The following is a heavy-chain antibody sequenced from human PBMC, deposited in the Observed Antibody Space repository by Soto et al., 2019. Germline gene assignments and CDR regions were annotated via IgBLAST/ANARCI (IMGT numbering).Heavy chain of an antibody. CDR3: VRVRGYFDF. CDR2: ISSSGNTI. J-gene: IGHJ4*02. CDR1: GFTFRDYY. Sequence: QVQLVEAGGGLVKPGGSLRLTCAASGFTFRDYYMTWIRQAPGRGLEWISYISSSGNTIYYADSVKGRFTISRDNAKNSLFLQMNSLRAEDTAVYYCVRVRGYFDFWGQGTLVTVSS. V-gene: IGHV3-11*01.